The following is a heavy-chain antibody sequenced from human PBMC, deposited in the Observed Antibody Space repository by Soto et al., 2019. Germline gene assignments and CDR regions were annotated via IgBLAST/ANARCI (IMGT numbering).Heavy chain of an antibody. CDR1: GDSSSSSSYY. V-gene: IGHV4-39*01. CDR3: ARKRALLWFGELLSAGFDM. Sequence: SETLSLTCRASGDSSSSSSYYWGWIRQPPGKGLECIGIINYSGNTYYSPSLKSRLTISVDTSRNQFSLKLSSVTAADTAVYYCARKRALLWFGELLSAGFDMWGQGTLVTVSS. CDR2: INYSGNT. D-gene: IGHD3-10*01. J-gene: IGHJ3*02.